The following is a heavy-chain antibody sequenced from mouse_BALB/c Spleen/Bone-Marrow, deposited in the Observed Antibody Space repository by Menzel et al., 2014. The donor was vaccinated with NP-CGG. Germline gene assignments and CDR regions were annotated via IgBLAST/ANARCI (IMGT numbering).Heavy chain of an antibody. Sequence: VHVKQSGPELVKPGASVKISCKASGYTFTDYNMHWVKQSHGRRLEWIGYIYPYNGGPGYNQKFKSKATLTVDNSSSTAYMELRSLTSEDSAVYDCARGWLLSWFAYWGQGTLVTVSA. CDR1: GYTFTDYN. D-gene: IGHD2-3*01. CDR3: ARGWLLSWFAY. V-gene: IGHV1S29*02. CDR2: IYPYNGGP. J-gene: IGHJ3*01.